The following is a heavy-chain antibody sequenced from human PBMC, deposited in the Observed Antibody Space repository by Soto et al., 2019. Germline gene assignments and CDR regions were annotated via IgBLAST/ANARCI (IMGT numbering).Heavy chain of an antibody. J-gene: IGHJ6*02. CDR2: ISAYNGNT. CDR1: GCTFTSYG. CDR3: ARDVEVPRDYYGMCV. V-gene: IGHV1-18*04. Sequence: ASVKVSCKASGCTFTSYGISWVRQAPGQGLEWMGWISAYNGNTNYAQKLQGRVTMTTDTSTSTAYMELRSLRSDDTAVYFCARDVEVPRDYYGMCVWGQGTTVTVSS.